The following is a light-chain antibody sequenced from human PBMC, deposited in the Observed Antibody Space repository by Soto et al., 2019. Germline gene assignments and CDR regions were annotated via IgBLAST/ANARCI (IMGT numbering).Light chain of an antibody. CDR2: EVS. Sequence: QSVLTQPPSASGSPGQSVTLSCTGTSSDVGGYNYVSWYQQHPGKAPKLMIYEVSKRPSGVPDRFSGSESGNTASLTVSGLQAEDEADYYCSSYAGSNNLVFGGGTKLTVL. J-gene: IGLJ2*01. CDR3: SSYAGSNNLV. V-gene: IGLV2-8*01. CDR1: SSDVGGYNY.